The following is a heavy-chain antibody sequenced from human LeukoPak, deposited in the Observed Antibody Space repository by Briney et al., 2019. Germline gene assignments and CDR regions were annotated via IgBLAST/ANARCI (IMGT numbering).Heavy chain of an antibody. D-gene: IGHD5/OR15-5a*01. J-gene: IGHJ4*02. CDR1: GGAFSSYA. CDR2: TIPIFGTA. CDR3: ARDRAWSTIETLQLDY. V-gene: IGHV1-69*13. Sequence: SVKVSCKTSGGAFSSYAISWVRQAPGQGLEWMGGTIPIFGTAHYVQKFQGRVTITADESTTTAYMELSGLKSEDTAVYYCARDRAWSTIETLQLDYWGQGTLVTVSS.